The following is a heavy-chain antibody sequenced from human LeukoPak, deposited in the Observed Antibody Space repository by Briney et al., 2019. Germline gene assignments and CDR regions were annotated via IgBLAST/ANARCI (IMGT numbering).Heavy chain of an antibody. CDR2: IHGSDDTT. D-gene: IGHD4-23*01. V-gene: IGHV3-23*01. CDR3: AKDLFRWSFDF. CDR1: GFTFSRNA. Sequence: TGGSLRLSCAASGFTFSRNAMTWVRQAPGKGLEWVSAIHGSDDTTHYADSVKGRFTISRDKSKNTLYLLMNSLRADDTAVYYCAKDLFRWSFDFWGQGTLVTVSS. J-gene: IGHJ4*02.